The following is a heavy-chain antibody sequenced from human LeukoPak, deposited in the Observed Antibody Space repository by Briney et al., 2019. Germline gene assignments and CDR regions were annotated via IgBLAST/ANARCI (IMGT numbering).Heavy chain of an antibody. J-gene: IGHJ6*03. V-gene: IGHV3-11*01. CDR2: ISGSGITI. Sequence: GGSLRLSCAASGFIFNDYYMSWIRQAPGKGLEWVSYISGSGITIDYADSVKGRFTISRDSAKNSLYLQMNSLRVEDTAVYYCARDRIDSDFYYYYMDVWGKGTTVTVSS. CDR3: ARDRIDSDFYYYYMDV. CDR1: GFIFNDYY. D-gene: IGHD2-21*01.